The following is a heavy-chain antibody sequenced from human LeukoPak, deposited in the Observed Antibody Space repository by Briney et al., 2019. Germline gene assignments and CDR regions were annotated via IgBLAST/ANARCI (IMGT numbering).Heavy chain of an antibody. J-gene: IGHJ3*02. CDR3: AKQFIAAPDAFDI. CDR2: ISGSGGST. Sequence: LGGSLRLSCAASGFTFSSYAMSWVRQAPGKGLEWVSAISGSGGSTYYADSVKGRFTISRDNSKNTLYLQMNSLRAEDTAVYYCAKQFIAAPDAFDIWGQGTMVTVSS. CDR1: GFTFSSYA. V-gene: IGHV3-23*01. D-gene: IGHD6-13*01.